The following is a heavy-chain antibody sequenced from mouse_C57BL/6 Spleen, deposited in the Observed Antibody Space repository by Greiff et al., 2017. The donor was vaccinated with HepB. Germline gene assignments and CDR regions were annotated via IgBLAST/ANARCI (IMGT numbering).Heavy chain of an antibody. CDR1: GYAFSSSW. V-gene: IGHV1-82*01. CDR3: AREGANWDSYCDY. Sequence: VQLQQSGPELVKPGASVKISCKASGYAFSSSWMNWVKQRPGKGLEWIGRIYPGDGDTNYNGKFKGKATLTADKSSSTAYMQLSSLTSEDSAVYFCAREGANWDSYCDYWGQGTTLTVSS. CDR2: IYPGDGDT. D-gene: IGHD4-1*01. J-gene: IGHJ2*01.